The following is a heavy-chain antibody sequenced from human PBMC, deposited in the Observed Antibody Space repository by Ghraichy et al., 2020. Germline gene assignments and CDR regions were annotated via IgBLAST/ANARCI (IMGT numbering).Heavy chain of an antibody. CDR1: GGSISSYY. CDR3: AREDSSGYYFNWYFDL. Sequence: SETLSLTCTVSGGSISSYYWSWIRQPPDKGLEWIGYIYYSGSTNYNPSLKSRVTISIDTSKNQFSLKLSSVTAADTAVYYCAREDSSGYYFNWYFDLWGRGTLLTVSS. CDR2: IYYSGST. V-gene: IGHV4-59*01. D-gene: IGHD3-22*01. J-gene: IGHJ2*01.